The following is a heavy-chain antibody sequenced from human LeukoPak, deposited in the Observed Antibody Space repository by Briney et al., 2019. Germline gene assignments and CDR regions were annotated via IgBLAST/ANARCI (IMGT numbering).Heavy chain of an antibody. J-gene: IGHJ2*01. CDR1: GLTVSSNY. CDR2: IYSGGST. CDR3: ARDRVGRGYWYFDL. D-gene: IGHD2-15*01. Sequence: GGSLRLSCAASGLTVSSNYMSWVRQAPGKGLEWVSVIYSGGSTYYADSVKGRFTISRHNSKNTLYLQMNSLRAEDTAVYYCARDRVGRGYWYFDLWGRGTLVTVSS. V-gene: IGHV3-53*04.